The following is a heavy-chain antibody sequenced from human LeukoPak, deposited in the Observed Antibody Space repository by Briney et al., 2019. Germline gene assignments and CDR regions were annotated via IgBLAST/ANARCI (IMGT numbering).Heavy chain of an antibody. CDR1: GGSISSYY. CDR2: IYTSGST. D-gene: IGHD3-10*01. Sequence: SETLSLTCTVSGGSISSYYWSWIRQPAGKGLEWIGRIYTSGSTNYNPSLKSRVTMSVDTSKNQFSLKLSSVTAADTAAYYCARESPVRGVIIYWGQGTLVTVSS. CDR3: ARESPVRGVIIY. V-gene: IGHV4-4*07. J-gene: IGHJ4*02.